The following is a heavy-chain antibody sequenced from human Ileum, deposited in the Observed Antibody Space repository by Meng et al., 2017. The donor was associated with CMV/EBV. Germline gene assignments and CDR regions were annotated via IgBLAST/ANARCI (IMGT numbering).Heavy chain of an antibody. CDR3: ARLVPAAQIHWYFDL. Sequence: GSGSSGSYYWSWIRRPPGKGLEWIGYIYYSGSTNYNPSLKSRVTISVDTSKNQFSLKLSSVTAADTAVYYCARLVPAAQIHWYFDLWGRGTLVTVSS. CDR2: IYYSGST. V-gene: IGHV4-61*07. J-gene: IGHJ2*01. CDR1: GSGSSGSYY. D-gene: IGHD2-2*01.